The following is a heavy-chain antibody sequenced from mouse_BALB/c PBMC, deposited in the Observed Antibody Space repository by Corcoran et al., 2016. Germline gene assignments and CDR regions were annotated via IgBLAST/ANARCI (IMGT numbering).Heavy chain of an antibody. CDR3: ARGYYGSSPDY. J-gene: IGHJ2*01. CDR1: GYSFTGYY. D-gene: IGHD1-1*01. V-gene: IGHV1S34*01. CDR2: ISCYNGAT. Sequence: LVKTGASVKISCQASGYSFTGYYMHWVKQSHGKSLEWIGYISCYNGATSYNQKFKGKATFTVDTSSSTAYMKFNSLTSEDSAAYYCARGYYGSSPDYGGQGITLTVSS.